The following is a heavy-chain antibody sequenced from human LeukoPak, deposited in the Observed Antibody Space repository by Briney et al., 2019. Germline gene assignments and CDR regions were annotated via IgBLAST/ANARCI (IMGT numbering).Heavy chain of an antibody. CDR3: AREVAGTWAFDI. CDR2: TFYRSNWYD. CDR1: GDSVSSNTAA. V-gene: IGHV6-1*01. J-gene: IGHJ3*02. D-gene: IGHD6-19*01. Sequence: SQTLSLSCAISGDSVSSNTAAWNWIRQSPSRGPEWLGRTFYRSNWYDDYAASVKSRITINPGTSKNQFSLHLKSVTPEDTAVYYCAREVAGTWAFDIWGQGTRVTVSS.